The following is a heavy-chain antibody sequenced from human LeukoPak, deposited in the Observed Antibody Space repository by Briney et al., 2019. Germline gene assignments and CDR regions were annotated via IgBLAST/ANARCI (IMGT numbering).Heavy chain of an antibody. J-gene: IGHJ4*02. CDR3: ARDVNGDY. CDR2: ISSSSSYI. D-gene: IGHD1-1*01. V-gene: IGHV3-21*01. CDR1: GFTFSSYG. Sequence: GGTLRLSCAASGFTFSSYGMSWVRQAPGKGLEWVSSISSSSSYIYYADSVKGRFTISRDNAKNSLYLQMNSLRAEDTAVYYCARDVNGDYWGQGTLVTVSS.